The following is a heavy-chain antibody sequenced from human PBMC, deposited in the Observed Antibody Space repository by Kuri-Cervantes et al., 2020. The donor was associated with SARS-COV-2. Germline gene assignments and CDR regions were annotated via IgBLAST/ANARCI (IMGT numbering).Heavy chain of an antibody. D-gene: IGHD2-8*01. CDR1: EFNFRYYG. J-gene: IGHJ5*02. V-gene: IGHV3-33*05. Sequence: GESLKISCVASEFNFRYYGMYWVRQAPGKGLEWLAVISHDGRDTYHGDSVKGRFTISRDNSKNTLYLQMNSLRAEDTAVYYCARARGYCTNGVCYLWFDPWGQGTLVTVSS. CDR3: ARARGYCTNGVCYLWFDP. CDR2: ISHDGRDT.